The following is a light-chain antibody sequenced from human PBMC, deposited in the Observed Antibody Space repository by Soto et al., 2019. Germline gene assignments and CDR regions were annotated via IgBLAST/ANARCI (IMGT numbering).Light chain of an antibody. CDR3: RQYGRSLGFA. CDR2: GAS. V-gene: IGKV3-20*01. J-gene: IGKJ4*01. Sequence: EIVLTQSPGTLSLSPGERATLSCRASQTVSSNFLAWYQEKPGQAPRLLIYGASSRATGVPDRFSGSGSGTDFTLTISGLEPEDFAVYFCRQYGRSLGFAVGGGNKVDIK. CDR1: QTVSSNF.